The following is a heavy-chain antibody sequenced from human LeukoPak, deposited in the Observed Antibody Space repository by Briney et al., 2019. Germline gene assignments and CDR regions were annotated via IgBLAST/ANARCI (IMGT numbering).Heavy chain of an antibody. D-gene: IGHD2-2*01. CDR3: AREGTLVPAATSYYYYMDV. J-gene: IGHJ6*03. Sequence: SETLSLTCTVSGGSISSGSYYWSWIRQPAGKGLEWIGRIYTSGSTNYNPSLKSRVTISVDTSKNQFSLKLSSVTAADTAVNYCAREGTLVPAATSYYYYMDVWGKGTTVTVSS. V-gene: IGHV4-61*02. CDR2: IYTSGST. CDR1: GGSISSGSYY.